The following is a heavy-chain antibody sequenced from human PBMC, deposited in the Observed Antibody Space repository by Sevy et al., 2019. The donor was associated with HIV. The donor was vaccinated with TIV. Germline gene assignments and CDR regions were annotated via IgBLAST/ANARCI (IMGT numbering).Heavy chain of an antibody. CDR1: GGSISSYF. J-gene: IGHJ4*02. Sequence: SETLSLTCSVSGGSISSYFWTWVRQSPGKGLEWIGNIYFTGNTDYSRSLKSRVTLSLDTSKSQFSLTLKSVTAADTAIYFCARDAITRPRVLVYWGQGTLVTGSS. V-gene: IGHV4-59*01. CDR3: ARDAITRPRVLVY. D-gene: IGHD1-20*01. CDR2: IYFTGNT.